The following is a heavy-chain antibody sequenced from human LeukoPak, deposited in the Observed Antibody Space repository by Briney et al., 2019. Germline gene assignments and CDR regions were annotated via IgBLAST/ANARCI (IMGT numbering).Heavy chain of an antibody. D-gene: IGHD3-3*01. J-gene: IGHJ4*02. CDR1: GFTFSSYA. V-gene: IGHV3-23*01. CDR2: INGSGGRT. Sequence: GGSLRLSCAASGFTFSSYAMRWVREAPGKGLEWVSAINGSGGRTYYADSVKGRLTISRDNTKNTLDLQMHSLRAEDTAVYYCAKDNSAIFEVLTGPFDYWGQRTLVTVAS. CDR3: AKDNSAIFEVLTGPFDY.